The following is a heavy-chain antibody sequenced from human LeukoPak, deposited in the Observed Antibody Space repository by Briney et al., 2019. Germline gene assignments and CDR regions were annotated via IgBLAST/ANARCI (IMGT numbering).Heavy chain of an antibody. J-gene: IGHJ4*02. CDR2: INPSGGNT. D-gene: IGHD6-13*01. CDR3: ALSIPATGCYFDY. V-gene: IGHV1-46*01. CDR1: GYTFTTYY. Sequence: GASVKVSCKASGYTFTTYYIHWVRQAPGQGLEWMGIINPSGGNTTYAQKFQGRITMTRDTSTSTVYMELSSLRSEDTAVYYCALSIPATGCYFDYWGQGTLVTVSP.